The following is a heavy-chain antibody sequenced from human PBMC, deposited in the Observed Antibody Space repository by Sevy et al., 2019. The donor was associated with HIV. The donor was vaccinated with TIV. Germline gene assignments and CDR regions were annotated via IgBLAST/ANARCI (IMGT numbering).Heavy chain of an antibody. D-gene: IGHD1-26*01. CDR1: GGSFSGYY. V-gene: IGHV4-34*01. J-gene: IGHJ4*02. CDR2: INHSGST. CDR3: ARGSEGWELSYYFDY. Sequence: SETLSLTCAVYGGSFSGYYWSWIRQPPGKGLEWIGEINHSGSTNYNPSLKSRDTISVDTSKNQFSLKLSSVTAADTAVYYCARGSEGWELSYYFDYWGQGTLVTVSS.